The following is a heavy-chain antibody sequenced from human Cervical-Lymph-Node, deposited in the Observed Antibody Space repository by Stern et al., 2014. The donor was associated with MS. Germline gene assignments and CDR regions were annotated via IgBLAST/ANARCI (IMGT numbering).Heavy chain of an antibody. CDR3: ARGASSRWDNWFDP. CDR1: GYTFKSHD. J-gene: IGHJ5*02. V-gene: IGHV1-8*01. D-gene: IGHD2-2*01. CDR2: MNPNSGNK. Sequence: QVQLGQSGAEVEKPGASVKVSCKASGYTFKSHDINWIRQAPGQGLEWIGWMNPNSGNKGFAEKFQGRVTLTRDTSINTAYMEVSNLSSEDTAVYYCARGASSRWDNWFDPWGQGTLVTVSS.